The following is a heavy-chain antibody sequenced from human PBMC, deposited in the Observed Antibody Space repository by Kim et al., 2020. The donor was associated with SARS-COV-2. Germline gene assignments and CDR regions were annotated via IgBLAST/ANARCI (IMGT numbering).Heavy chain of an antibody. J-gene: IGHJ6*02. D-gene: IGHD3-22*01. V-gene: IGHV1-46*01. CDR3: SRDRPYDSSGYLGQIPFWASYHCVMYV. CDR1: GYTFTSHY. Sequence: ASVKVSCKASGYTFTSHYMHWVRQAPGQGLEWMGIINPSGGSTSYAQKFQGRVTMTRDTSTSTVYMELSSLRSEDTAVYYCSRDRPYDSSGYLGQIPFWASYHCVMYVLGRGTSVTVSS. CDR2: INPSGGST.